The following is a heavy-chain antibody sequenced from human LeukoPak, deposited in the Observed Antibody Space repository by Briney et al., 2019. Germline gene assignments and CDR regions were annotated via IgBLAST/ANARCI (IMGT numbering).Heavy chain of an antibody. V-gene: IGHV1-46*01. CDR2: INPSGGST. CDR3: ARGVAAAEGRGYSYGYHY. Sequence: ASVKVSCKASGYTFTSYYMHWVRQAPGQGLEWMGIINPSGGSTSYAQKFQGRVTMTTDTSTSTAYMELRSLRSDDTAVYYCARGVAAAEGRGYSYGYHYWGQGTLVTVSS. J-gene: IGHJ4*02. D-gene: IGHD5-18*01. CDR1: GYTFTSYY.